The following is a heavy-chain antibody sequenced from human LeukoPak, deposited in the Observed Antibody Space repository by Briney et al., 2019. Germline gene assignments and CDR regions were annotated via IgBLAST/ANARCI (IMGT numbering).Heavy chain of an antibody. CDR3: ARFKVGTNTTQKNAFDI. V-gene: IGHV3-30*01. CDR2: ISFDATKE. CDR1: GFTFSNYG. Sequence: GGSLRLSCAASGFTFSNYGMHWVRQAPGKGLEWVAVISFDATKEYFGKSVKGRFTISRDNSKATLYLQMHRLRIEDTALYFCARFKVGTNTTQKNAFDIWGRGTVVAVSS. D-gene: IGHD1-1*01. J-gene: IGHJ3*02.